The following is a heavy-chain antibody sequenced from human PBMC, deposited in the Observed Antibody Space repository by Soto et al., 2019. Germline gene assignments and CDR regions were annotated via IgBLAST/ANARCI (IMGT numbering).Heavy chain of an antibody. V-gene: IGHV3-66*01. J-gene: IGHJ4*02. CDR2: IYSGGST. D-gene: IGHD3-16*01. CDR3: ARDIGLLGTFDY. Sequence: EVRLVESGGGLVQPGGSLRLSCAASGFTVSTTYMHWVRQAPGKGLEWVSLIYSGGSTNYADSVKGRFSISRDTSKNTLYLQMNSLRAEDTAVYYCARDIGLLGTFDYWGQGTLVTVSS. CDR1: GFTVSTTY.